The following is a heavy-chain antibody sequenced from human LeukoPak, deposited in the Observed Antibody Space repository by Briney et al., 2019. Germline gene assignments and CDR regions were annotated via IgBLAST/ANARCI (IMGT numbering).Heavy chain of an antibody. V-gene: IGHV4-34*01. CDR2: INHSGST. CDR1: GGSFSGYY. D-gene: IGHD2-2*01. Sequence: SETLSLTCAVYGGSFSGYYWSWIRQPPGKGLEWIGEINHSGSTNYNPSLKSRVTISVDTSKNQFSLKLSSVTAADTAVYYCARVDIVVVPAAINFDYWGQGTLVTVSS. CDR3: ARVDIVVVPAAINFDY. J-gene: IGHJ4*02.